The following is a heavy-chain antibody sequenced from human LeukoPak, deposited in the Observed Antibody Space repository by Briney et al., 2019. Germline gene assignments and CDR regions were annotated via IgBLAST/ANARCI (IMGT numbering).Heavy chain of an antibody. J-gene: IGHJ4*02. V-gene: IGHV4-61*01. Sequence: WETLSLTCAVSGDSVSSSNYYWSWIRQPPGKGLEWIGYIYYGGSTNYHPSLKSRVTISVDTSKSQFSLKLNSVTAADTAVYYCARLTRRSGNYFDSWGQGTLVTVSS. CDR1: GDSVSSSNYY. CDR3: ARLTRRSGNYFDS. CDR2: IYYGGST. D-gene: IGHD1-1*01.